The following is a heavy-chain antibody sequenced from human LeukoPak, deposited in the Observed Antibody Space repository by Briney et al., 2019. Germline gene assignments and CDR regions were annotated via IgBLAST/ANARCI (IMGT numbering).Heavy chain of an antibody. CDR2: ISPDSGDT. CDR1: GYTLTELS. Sequence: ASVKVSCKVSGYTLTELSMHWVRQAPGKGLEWMGWISPDSGDTNSAQKFQGRVTMTRDTSISTAYMELSRLRSDDTAIYYCARQEQVWFDPWGQGTLVTVSS. V-gene: IGHV1-2*02. J-gene: IGHJ5*02. CDR3: ARQEQVWFDP. D-gene: IGHD1-26*01.